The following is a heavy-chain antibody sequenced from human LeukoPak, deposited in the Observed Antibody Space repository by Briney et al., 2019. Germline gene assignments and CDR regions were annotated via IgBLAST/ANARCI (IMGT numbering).Heavy chain of an antibody. V-gene: IGHV3-11*01. Sequence: GGSLRLSCAASGFTFSYYYMSWIRQAPGKGLEWVSYISSTGNTMYYADFVKGRFTISRDNAKSSLYLQMNSLGAEDTAVYYCARDLYVGYGDELAPIDYWGQGTLVTVSS. CDR1: GFTFSYYY. CDR2: ISSTGNTM. CDR3: ARDLYVGYGDELAPIDY. J-gene: IGHJ4*02. D-gene: IGHD4/OR15-4a*01.